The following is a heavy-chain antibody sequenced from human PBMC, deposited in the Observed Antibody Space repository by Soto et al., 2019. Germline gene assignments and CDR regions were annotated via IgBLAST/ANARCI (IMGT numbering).Heavy chain of an antibody. CDR2: IYHSGST. CDR1: GGSISSGGYS. J-gene: IGHJ4*02. D-gene: IGHD3-16*02. CDR3: AREPWADWGIMITFGGVIVGFDY. Sequence: SETLSLTCAVSGGSISSGGYSWSWIRQPPGKGLEWIGYIYHSGSTYYNPSLKSRVTISVDTSKNQFSLKLSSVTAADTAVYYCAREPWADWGIMITFGGVIVGFDYWGQGTLVTV. V-gene: IGHV4-30-2*01.